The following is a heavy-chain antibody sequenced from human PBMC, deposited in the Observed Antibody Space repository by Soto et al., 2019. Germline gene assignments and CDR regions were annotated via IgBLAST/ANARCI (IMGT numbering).Heavy chain of an antibody. CDR2: IWYDGSNK. CDR1: GFTFSSYG. J-gene: IGHJ6*02. CDR3: ARQGPLNYYYGMDV. Sequence: GGSLRLSCAASGFTFSSYGMHWVRQAPGKGLEWVAVIWYDGSNKYYADSVKGRFTISRDNSKNTLYLQMNSLRAEDTAVYYCARQGPLNYYYGMDVWGQGTTVTVSS. V-gene: IGHV3-33*01.